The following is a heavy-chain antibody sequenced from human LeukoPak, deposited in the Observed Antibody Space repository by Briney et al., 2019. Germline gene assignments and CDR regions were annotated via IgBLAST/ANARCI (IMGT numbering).Heavy chain of an antibody. CDR3: ARRKYYYDSSGPFDY. CDR1: GGSISSYY. CDR2: IYYSGST. J-gene: IGHJ4*02. D-gene: IGHD3-22*01. V-gene: IGHV4-39*01. Sequence: SETLSLTCTVSGGSISSYYWGWIRQPPGKGLEWIGSIYYSGSTYYNPSLKSRVTISVDTSKNQFSLKLSSVTAADTAVYYCARRKYYYDSSGPFDYWVQGTLVTVSS.